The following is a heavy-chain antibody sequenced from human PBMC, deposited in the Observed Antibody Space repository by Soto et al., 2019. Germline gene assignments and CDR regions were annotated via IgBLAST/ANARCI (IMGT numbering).Heavy chain of an antibody. V-gene: IGHV4-59*01. CDR2: IYYSGST. D-gene: IGHD4-17*01. J-gene: IGHJ5*02. CDR1: GGSISRNY. Sequence: QVQLQESGPGLVKPSETLSLTCTVSGGSISRNYWSWIRQPPGKGLEWIGYIYYSGSTNYNPSLKSRVTIPVDTSKTQFSMQLSSVTAADTALYYCARLPWADYGGIFDPWGQGTLVTVSS. CDR3: ARLPWADYGGIFDP.